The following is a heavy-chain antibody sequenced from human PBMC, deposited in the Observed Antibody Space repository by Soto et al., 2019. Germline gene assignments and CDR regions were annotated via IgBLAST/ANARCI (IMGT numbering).Heavy chain of an antibody. J-gene: IGHJ4*02. CDR2: INQDGSEK. V-gene: IGHV3-7*01. CDR1: GFTFSSYW. Sequence: GGSLRLSCAASGFTFSSYWMDWVRQAPGKGLEWVAHINQDGSEKHYVDSVKGRFTISRDNAKNSLYLQMSSLTAEDSALYYCARSIDFWGQGTLVTVSS. CDR3: ARSIDF.